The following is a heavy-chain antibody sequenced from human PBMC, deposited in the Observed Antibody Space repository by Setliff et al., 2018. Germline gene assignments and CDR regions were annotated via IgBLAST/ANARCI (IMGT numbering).Heavy chain of an antibody. CDR3: ARDGSAFFYEH. D-gene: IGHD1-26*01. Sequence: ASVKVSCKASGYTFTGYFIHWLRRAPGQGLEWLGWINPNKDVTKYAQKFQDRILMTKDTSLNTVYMELRSLRSDDTALYYCARDGSAFFYEHWGQGSLVTVSS. V-gene: IGHV1-2*02. CDR2: INPNKDVT. CDR1: GYTFTGYF. J-gene: IGHJ4*02.